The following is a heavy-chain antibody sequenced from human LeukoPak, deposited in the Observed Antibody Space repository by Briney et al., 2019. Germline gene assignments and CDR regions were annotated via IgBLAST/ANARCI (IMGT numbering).Heavy chain of an antibody. D-gene: IGHD5-12*01. CDR3: ARARGYSGYHPIDY. CDR2: INPNDGST. J-gene: IGHJ4*02. V-gene: IGHV1-46*01. Sequence: ASVKVSCKASGYTFTSYFMHWVRQAPGQGLEWMGTINPNDGSTNYAQNFQGRVTMTRDTSTSTFYMELSSLRSEDTALYFCARARGYSGYHPIDYWGQGTLVTVSS. CDR1: GYTFTSYF.